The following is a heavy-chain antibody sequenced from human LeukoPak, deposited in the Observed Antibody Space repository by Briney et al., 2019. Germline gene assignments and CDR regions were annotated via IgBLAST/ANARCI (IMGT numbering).Heavy chain of an antibody. CDR3: AGGRSLLRFLEGSRGYYFDY. CDR1: GGSFSGYY. Sequence: PSETLSLTCAVSGGSFSGYYWSWIRQPPGKGLEWIGEINHSGSTNYNPSLKSRVTILVDTSKNQFSLKLSSVLAADTAAYYCAGGRSLLRFLEGSRGYYFDYWGQGTLVTVSS. J-gene: IGHJ4*02. CDR2: INHSGST. V-gene: IGHV4-34*01. D-gene: IGHD3-3*01.